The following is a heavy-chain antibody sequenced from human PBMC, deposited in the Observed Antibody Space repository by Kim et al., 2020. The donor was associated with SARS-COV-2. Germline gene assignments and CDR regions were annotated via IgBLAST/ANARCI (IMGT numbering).Heavy chain of an antibody. Sequence: GGSLRLSCAGSGFTFSGYAIHWVRRAPGKGLEYVSATTRSGDGSFYADSVEGRFTVSRDNSKNTLYLQMNSLRLEDTSLYYCVRYGRNYGAVLWGQGTLVIVSS. CDR1: GFTFSGYA. CDR3: VRYGRNYGAVL. D-gene: IGHD1-7*01. V-gene: IGHV3-64D*06. CDR2: TTRSGDGS. J-gene: IGHJ4*02.